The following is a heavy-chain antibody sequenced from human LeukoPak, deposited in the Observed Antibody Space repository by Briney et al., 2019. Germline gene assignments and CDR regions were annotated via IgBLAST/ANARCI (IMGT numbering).Heavy chain of an antibody. CDR1: GGSISSYY. Sequence: SETLSLTCTVSGGSISSYYWSWIRQPAGKGLESIGHISTSGSTYYNPSLKSRVTISVDTSKNQFSLKLSSVTAADTAVYYCARHKGDMELYYFDYWGQGTLVTVSS. V-gene: IGHV4-4*08. CDR2: ISTSGST. D-gene: IGHD1-7*01. J-gene: IGHJ4*02. CDR3: ARHKGDMELYYFDY.